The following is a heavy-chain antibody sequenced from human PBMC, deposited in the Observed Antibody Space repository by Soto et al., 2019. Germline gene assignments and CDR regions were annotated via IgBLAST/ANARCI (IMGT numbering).Heavy chain of an antibody. CDR2: IYWDDDK. V-gene: IGHV2-5*02. CDR1: GFSLSTSGVG. D-gene: IGHD4-17*01. J-gene: IGHJ3*02. Sequence: QITLKESGPTLVKPTQTLTLTCTFSGFSLSTSGVGVGWIRQPPGKALEWLALIYWDDDKRYSPSLKSRLTITKDNSKNQVVLTLTNMYPVDTATYYCANRSDYGGNGPSGAFDSCGQGKRVTFSA. CDR3: ANRSDYGGNGPSGAFDS.